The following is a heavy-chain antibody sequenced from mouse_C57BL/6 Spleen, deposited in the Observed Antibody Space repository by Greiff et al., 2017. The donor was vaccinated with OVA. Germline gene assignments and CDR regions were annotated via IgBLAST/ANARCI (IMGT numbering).Heavy chain of an antibody. CDR1: GYTFTSYW. V-gene: IGHV1-52*01. Sequence: VQLQQPGAELVRPGSSVKLSCKASGYTFTSYWMHWVKQRPIQGLEWIGNIDPSDSETHYNQKFKDKATLTVDKSSSTAYMQLSSLTSEDSAVYYCARGYYGSYYFDYWGQGTTLTVSS. CDR2: IDPSDSET. J-gene: IGHJ2*01. CDR3: ARGYYGSYYFDY. D-gene: IGHD1-1*01.